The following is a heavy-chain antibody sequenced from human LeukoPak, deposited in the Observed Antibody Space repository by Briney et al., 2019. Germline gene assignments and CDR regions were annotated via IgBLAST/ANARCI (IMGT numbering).Heavy chain of an antibody. CDR1: GYTFTSYG. CDR2: IIPIFGTA. D-gene: IGHD2-21*02. J-gene: IGHJ3*02. V-gene: IGHV1-69*06. Sequence: ASVKVSCKASGYTFTSYGISWVRQAPGQGLEWMGGIIPIFGTANYAQKFQGRVTITADKSTGTAYMELSSLRSEDTAVYYCARDTPAYCGGDCYSSPRPAFDIWGQGTMVTVSS. CDR3: ARDTPAYCGGDCYSSPRPAFDI.